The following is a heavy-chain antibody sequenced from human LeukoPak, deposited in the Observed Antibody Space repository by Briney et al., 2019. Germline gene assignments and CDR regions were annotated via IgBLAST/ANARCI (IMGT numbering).Heavy chain of an antibody. Sequence: PGRSLRLSCAAYGFTFSSYGMPWVRQAPGKGLEWVAVISYDGSNKYYADSVKGRFTISRDNSKNTLYLQMNSLRAEDTAVYYCAKDRGGYDSMSGFDPWGQGTLVTVSS. CDR2: ISYDGSNK. CDR1: GFTFSSYG. CDR3: AKDRGGYDSMSGFDP. D-gene: IGHD5-12*01. J-gene: IGHJ5*02. V-gene: IGHV3-30*18.